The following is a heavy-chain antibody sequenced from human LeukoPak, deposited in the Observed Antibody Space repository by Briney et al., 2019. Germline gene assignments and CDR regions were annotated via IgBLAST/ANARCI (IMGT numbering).Heavy chain of an antibody. CDR2: ISSSSSYI. CDR3: ARVSLSRSYEFDY. J-gene: IGHJ4*02. D-gene: IGHD1-26*01. CDR1: GFTFSSYS. Sequence: GGSLRLSCAASGFTFSSYSMNWVRQAPGKGLEWVSSISSSSSYIYYADSVKGRFTISRDNAKNSLYLQMNSLRAEDTAVYYCARVSLSRSYEFDYWGQGTLVTVSS. V-gene: IGHV3-21*01.